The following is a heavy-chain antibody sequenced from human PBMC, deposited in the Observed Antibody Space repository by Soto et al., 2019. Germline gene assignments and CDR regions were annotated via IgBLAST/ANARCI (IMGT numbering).Heavy chain of an antibody. Sequence: LEILSLTCTVSGDSITDYCWNWIRQPPGKGLEWIGYISYSGNTYYRQSLKSRVTISVDTSKNQFSLKLNSVTAADTAVYYCARLHWGGSEHMWQNYFDYWGQGTQVTVSS. CDR2: ISYSGNT. CDR1: GDSITDYC. V-gene: IGHV4-59*08. D-gene: IGHD2-21*01. J-gene: IGHJ4*02. CDR3: ARLHWGGSEHMWQNYFDY.